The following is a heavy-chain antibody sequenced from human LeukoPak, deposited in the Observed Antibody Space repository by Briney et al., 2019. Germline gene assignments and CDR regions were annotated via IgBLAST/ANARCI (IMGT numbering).Heavy chain of an antibody. CDR2: IKEDGSEK. CDR1: GFTFSSYW. Sequence: GGSLRLSCAASGFTFSSYWMSWVRQAPGKGLEWVANIKEDGSEKYYVDSVKGRFTISRDNAKNSLYLQMNSLRAEDTAVYYCARASKGYSYGYGYYYYYMDVWGKGTTVTISS. V-gene: IGHV3-7*03. D-gene: IGHD5-18*01. J-gene: IGHJ6*03. CDR3: ARASKGYSYGYGYYYYYMDV.